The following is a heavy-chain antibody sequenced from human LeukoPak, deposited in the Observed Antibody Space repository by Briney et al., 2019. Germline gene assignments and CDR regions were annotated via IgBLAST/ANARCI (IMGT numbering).Heavy chain of an antibody. CDR2: ISSSSSYI. J-gene: IGHJ4*02. CDR3: AREIWNDVDY. D-gene: IGHD1-1*01. V-gene: IGHV3-21*01. CDR1: GFTFSSYS. Sequence: GGSLRLSCAASGFTFSSYSMNWVRQAPGKGLEWVSSISSSSSYIYYADSVKGRFIISRDNAKNSLYLQMNSLRAEDTAVYYCAREIWNDVDYWGQGTLVTVSS.